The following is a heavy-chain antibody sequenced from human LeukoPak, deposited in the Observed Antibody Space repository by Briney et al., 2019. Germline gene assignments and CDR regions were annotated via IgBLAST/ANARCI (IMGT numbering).Heavy chain of an antibody. V-gene: IGHV4-61*02. CDR1: GGSISSGSYY. D-gene: IGHD3-3*01. CDR2: IYTSGST. CDR3: ARDSGITYYDFWSGYYHYYYMDV. Sequence: SQTLSLTCTVSGGSISSGSYYWRWIRQPAGKGLEWIVRIYTSGSTNYNTSLKRRVTISVDTSKNQFSLKLSSVTAADTAVYYCARDSGITYYDFWSGYYHYYYMDVWGKGTTVTVSS. J-gene: IGHJ6*03.